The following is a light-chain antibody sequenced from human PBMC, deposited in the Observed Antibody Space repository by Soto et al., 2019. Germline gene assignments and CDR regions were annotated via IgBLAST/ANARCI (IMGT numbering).Light chain of an antibody. J-gene: IGKJ5*01. CDR1: QSVSSS. CDR3: QQYGSSEIT. V-gene: IGKV3-20*01. CDR2: GAS. Sequence: EIVLTQSPGTLSLSPGERATLSCRASQSVSSSLAWYQQTPGQAPRLLIYGASTRATDIPARFSGSGSGTDFTLTISRLEPEDFAVYYCQQYGSSEITFGQGTRLEIK.